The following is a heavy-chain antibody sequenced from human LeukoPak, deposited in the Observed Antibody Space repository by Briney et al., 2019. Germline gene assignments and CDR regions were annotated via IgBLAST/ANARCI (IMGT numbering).Heavy chain of an antibody. V-gene: IGHV4-38-2*02. CDR2: VYHIGNT. J-gene: IGHJ4*02. CDR3: ARAGWIITSAIDY. D-gene: IGHD3-22*01. CDR1: GYSLSRGYY. Sequence: PSETLSLTCSVSGYSLSRGYYWAWIRQPPGRGLERIGTVYHIGNTYYNPSLESRASMSVDTSTNEFSLTLKSVTAADTAVYYCARAGWIITSAIDYWGQGALVTVSS.